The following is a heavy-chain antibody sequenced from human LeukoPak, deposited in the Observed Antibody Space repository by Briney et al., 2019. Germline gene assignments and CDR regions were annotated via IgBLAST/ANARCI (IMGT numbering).Heavy chain of an antibody. CDR2: IYHSGST. CDR1: GFTFSSYA. V-gene: IGHV4-30-2*01. Sequence: LRLSCAGSGFTFSSYAMSWIRQPPGKGLEWIGYIYHSGSTYYNPSLKSRVTISVDRSKNQFSLKLSSVTAADTAVYYCARVGGYYYDSSVTDAFDIWGQGTMVTVSS. D-gene: IGHD3-22*01. J-gene: IGHJ3*02. CDR3: ARVGGYYYDSSVTDAFDI.